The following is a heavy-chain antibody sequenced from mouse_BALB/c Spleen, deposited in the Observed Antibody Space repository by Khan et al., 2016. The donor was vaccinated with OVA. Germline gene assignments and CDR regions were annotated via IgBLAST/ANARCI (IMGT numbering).Heavy chain of an antibody. CDR3: ARRNYFGYTFAY. CDR1: GCTFTDYY. V-gene: IGHV1-77*01. CDR2: ISPGSGDT. J-gene: IGHJ3*01. D-gene: IGHD1-2*01. Sequence: QVQLQQSGAELARPGASVKLSCKASGCTFTDYYINWVKQRTGQGLEWIGEISPGSGDTYYNERFKGKATLTEDKSSSTAYMQLSSLTSEASSVYFCARRNYFGYTFAYWGQGTLVTVSA.